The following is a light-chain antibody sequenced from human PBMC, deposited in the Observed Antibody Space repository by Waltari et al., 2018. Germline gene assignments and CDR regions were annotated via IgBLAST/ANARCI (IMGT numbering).Light chain of an antibody. J-gene: IGLJ1*01. Sequence: QSALTQPRPVSGSPGQSVPISCPGTSSDVGGYNYVSWYQQHPGKAPKLMIYDVSKRPSGVPDRFSGSKSGNTASLTISGLQAEDEADYYCCSYAGSHTVFGTGTKVTVL. V-gene: IGLV2-11*01. CDR2: DVS. CDR3: CSYAGSHTV. CDR1: SSDVGGYNY.